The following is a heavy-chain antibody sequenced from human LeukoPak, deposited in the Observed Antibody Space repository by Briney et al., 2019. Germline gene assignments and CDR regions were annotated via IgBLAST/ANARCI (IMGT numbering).Heavy chain of an antibody. CDR3: ARDRYSSGWQYYFDY. J-gene: IGHJ4*02. V-gene: IGHV4-61*02. CDR2: IYTSGST. D-gene: IGHD6-19*01. Sequence: SETLSLTCTVSGGSISSSSYYWSWIRQPAGKGLEWIVRIYTSGSTNYNPSLKSRVTMSVDTSKNQFSLKLSSVTAADTAVYYCARDRYSSGWQYYFDYWGQGTLVTVSS. CDR1: GGSISSSSYY.